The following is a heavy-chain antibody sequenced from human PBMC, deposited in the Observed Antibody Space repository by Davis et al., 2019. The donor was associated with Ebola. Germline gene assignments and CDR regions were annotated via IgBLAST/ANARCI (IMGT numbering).Heavy chain of an antibody. CDR2: ISSTSNYI. CDR1: GFTFSSYS. D-gene: IGHD5-12*01. J-gene: IGHJ6*03. Sequence: GESLKISCAASGFTFSSYSMNWVRQAPGKGLEWVSSISSTSNYIYYADSVKGRFTISRDNSKNTLYLQMNTRRAEDTAVYYCAKGGGYSGYDSLDYYYSMDVWGKGTTVTVSS. CDR3: AKGGGYSGYDSLDYYYSMDV. V-gene: IGHV3-21*04.